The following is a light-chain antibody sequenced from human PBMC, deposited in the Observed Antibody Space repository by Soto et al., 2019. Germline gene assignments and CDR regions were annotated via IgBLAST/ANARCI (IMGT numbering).Light chain of an antibody. CDR1: XSISSW. J-gene: IGKJ4*01. CDR2: DAS. V-gene: IGKV1-5*01. CDR3: QQYNSYVT. Sequence: DIQMTQSPSTLSASVGDRVXITCRASXSISSWLAWYQQKPGKAPKLLIYDASSLESGVPSRFSGSGSGTEFTLTISSLQPDDFATYYCQQYNSYVTFGGGTKVEIK.